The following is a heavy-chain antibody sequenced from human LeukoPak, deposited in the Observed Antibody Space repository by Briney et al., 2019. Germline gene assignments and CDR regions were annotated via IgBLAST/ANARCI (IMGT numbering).Heavy chain of an antibody. V-gene: IGHV3-7*01. D-gene: IGHD5-18*01. Sequence: GASLRLSCAASGFTFSSYWMNWVRQAPGKGLEWVANIKQDGSEKYYVDSVKGRFTISRDNAKNSLHLQMNTLRAEDTAVYYCARDPAEYGYVFDYWGQGTLVTVSS. CDR3: ARDPAEYGYVFDY. J-gene: IGHJ4*02. CDR2: IKQDGSEK. CDR1: GFTFSSYW.